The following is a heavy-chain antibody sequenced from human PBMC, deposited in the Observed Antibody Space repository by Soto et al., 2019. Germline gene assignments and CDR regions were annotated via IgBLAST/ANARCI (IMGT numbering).Heavy chain of an antibody. CDR3: ARDKPLYCSSTSCYMRGVDYMDV. J-gene: IGHJ6*03. CDR2: ISSSSSTI. D-gene: IGHD2-2*02. V-gene: IGHV3-48*01. CDR1: GFTFSSYS. Sequence: EVQLVESGGGLVQPGGSLRLSCAASGFTFSSYSMNWVRQAPGKGLEWVSYISSSSSTIYYADAVKGRFTISRDNAKNSLYLQMNSLRAADTAVYYCARDKPLYCSSTSCYMRGVDYMDVWGKGTTVTVSS.